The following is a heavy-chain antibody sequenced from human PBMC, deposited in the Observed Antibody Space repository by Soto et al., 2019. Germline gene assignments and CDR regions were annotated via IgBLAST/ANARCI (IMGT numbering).Heavy chain of an antibody. D-gene: IGHD4-4*01. CDR3: VKPPVITASYYYYDMDV. CDR2: ISGSGIST. J-gene: IGHJ6*02. V-gene: IGHV3-23*01. Sequence: ESGGGLVQPGGSLRLSCAASVFTFSTYPMSWVRQAPGKGLEWVSGISGSGISTYYTDSVKGRFTISRDNSKNTVFLQMNSLRDEDTAVYYCVKPPVITASYYYYDMDVWGQGTTVTVSS. CDR1: VFTFSTYP.